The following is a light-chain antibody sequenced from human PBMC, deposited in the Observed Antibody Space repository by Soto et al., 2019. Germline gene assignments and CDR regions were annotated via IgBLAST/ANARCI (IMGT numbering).Light chain of an antibody. J-gene: IGKJ4*01. CDR3: QQYNDWPLT. CDR2: GAS. Sequence: EKVMTQSPAALSVSPGERATLSCRASQSVNSNLAWYQWKPGQAPRLLLYGASTRATGIPARFSGSASGTEFTLTISSLQSEDSAVYYCQQYNDWPLTFGGGTKVDIK. V-gene: IGKV3-15*01. CDR1: QSVNSN.